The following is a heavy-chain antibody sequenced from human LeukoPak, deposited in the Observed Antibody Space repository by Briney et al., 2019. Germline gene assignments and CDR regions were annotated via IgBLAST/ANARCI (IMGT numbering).Heavy chain of an antibody. CDR3: ARPHSSITMVRGVLGN. J-gene: IGHJ4*02. D-gene: IGHD3-10*01. CDR1: GFIFRSYA. V-gene: IGHV3-23*01. CDR2: FNETGDIP. Sequence: GGSLRLSCAASGFIFRSYAMSWVRRAPGKGLEWVAGFNETGDIPYYADSVRGRFTISRDTSEDTLYLQMNRLRAEDTAIYYCARPHSSITMVRGVLGNWGQGTLVTVSS.